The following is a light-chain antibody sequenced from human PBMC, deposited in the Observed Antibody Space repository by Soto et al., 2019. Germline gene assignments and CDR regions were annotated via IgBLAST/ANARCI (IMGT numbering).Light chain of an antibody. V-gene: IGKV1-5*01. CDR3: QQYSSYWT. Sequence: DIQMTQSPSSLSASVGDRVTITCQASQDISNYLNWYQQKPGKAPKLLIHDATSLESGVPSRFSGSGSGTEFTLTISSLQPDDFATYYCQQYSSYWTFAQGTMV. CDR2: DAT. J-gene: IGKJ1*01. CDR1: QDISNY.